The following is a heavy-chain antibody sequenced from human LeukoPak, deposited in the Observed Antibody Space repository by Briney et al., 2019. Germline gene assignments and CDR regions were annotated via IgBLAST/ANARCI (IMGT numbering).Heavy chain of an antibody. CDR2: ISYIGST. CDR1: TDSFSSHY. D-gene: IGHD4-17*01. J-gene: IGHJ3*02. CDR3: ARDLVTVTKGYDI. V-gene: IGHV4-59*11. Sequence: SETLSLTCVVSTDSFSSHYWTWIRQPPGKGLEWIGYISYIGSTNYNPSLKSRVTISIDTSKNQFSLELTSVTAADTAVYYCARDLVTVTKGYDIWGQGTMVSVSS.